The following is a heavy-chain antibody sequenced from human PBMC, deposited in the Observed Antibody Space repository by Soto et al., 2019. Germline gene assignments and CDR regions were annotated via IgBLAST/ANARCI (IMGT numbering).Heavy chain of an antibody. Sequence: PGGSLRLSCAASGFTFSSYAMSWVRQAPGKGLEWVSVIIGSVGSTYYADSVKGRFTISRDNSKNTLYLQMNSLRAEDTAVYYCSKDRIAAAGDRPIPQNYFDYWGQGTLVTVSS. V-gene: IGHV3-23*01. J-gene: IGHJ4*02. CDR1: GFTFSSYA. CDR3: SKDRIAAAGDRPIPQNYFDY. CDR2: IIGSVGST. D-gene: IGHD6-13*01.